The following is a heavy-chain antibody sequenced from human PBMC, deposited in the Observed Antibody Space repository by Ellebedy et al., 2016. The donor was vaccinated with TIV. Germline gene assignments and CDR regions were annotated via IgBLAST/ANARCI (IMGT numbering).Heavy chain of an antibody. CDR3: AKDQGVEEWLDAFDI. D-gene: IGHD6-19*01. Sequence: GESLKISXAASGFTFSSYWMHWVRQAPGKGLVWVSRINWDGSNTIYADSVRGRFTISRDNAKNTLYLQMNSLRVEDTAVYYCAKDQGVEEWLDAFDIWGQGTMVTVSS. CDR1: GFTFSSYW. J-gene: IGHJ3*02. CDR2: INWDGSNT. V-gene: IGHV3-74*01.